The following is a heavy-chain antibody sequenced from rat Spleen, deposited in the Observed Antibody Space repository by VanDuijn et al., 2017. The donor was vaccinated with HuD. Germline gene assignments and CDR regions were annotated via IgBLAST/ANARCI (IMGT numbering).Heavy chain of an antibody. J-gene: IGHJ2*01. CDR2: ISPSGGST. D-gene: IGHD1-10*01. CDR3: TRQIYNNYFDY. CDR1: GFTFRYFD. V-gene: IGHV5S23*01. Sequence: EVQLVESGGGLVQPGNSLKLSCAASGFTFRYFDMAWVRQAPTKGLEWVASISPSGGSTYYRDSVKGRFTISRDNAKNTLYLQMDSLRSEDTANYYCTRQIYNNYFDYWGQGVMVTVSS.